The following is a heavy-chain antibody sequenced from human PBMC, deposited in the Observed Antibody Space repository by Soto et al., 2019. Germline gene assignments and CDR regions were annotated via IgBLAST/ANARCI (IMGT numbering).Heavy chain of an antibody. V-gene: IGHV4-31*03. CDR3: ARDHGMGGSSYYYGMDV. D-gene: IGHD1-26*01. J-gene: IGHJ6*02. CDR2: IYYSGST. CDR1: GGSISSGGFY. Sequence: PSETLSLTCTVSGGSISSGGFYWSWIRQHPGKGLEWIGYIYYSGSTYYNPSLKSRVTISVDTSQNQFSLKLSSVTAADTAVYYCARDHGMGGSSYYYGMDVWGQGTTVTSP.